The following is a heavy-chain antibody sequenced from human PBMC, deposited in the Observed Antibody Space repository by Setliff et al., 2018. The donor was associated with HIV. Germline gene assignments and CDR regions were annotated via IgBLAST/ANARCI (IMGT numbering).Heavy chain of an antibody. V-gene: IGHV4-59*08. CDR1: GGSISGYY. Sequence: SETWSLTCTVSGGSISGYYWSWIRQPPGKGLEWIGYIYYSGSTNYNPSLKSRITISVDTSKNQFSLKLSSVTAADTAVYYCARHSSVRTWGTSDAFDIWGQGTMVTVSS. CDR3: ARHSSVRTWGTSDAFDI. CDR2: IYYSGST. J-gene: IGHJ3*02. D-gene: IGHD1-7*01.